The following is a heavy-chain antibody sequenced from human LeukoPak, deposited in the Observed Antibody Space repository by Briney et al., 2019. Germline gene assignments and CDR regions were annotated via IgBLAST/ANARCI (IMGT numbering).Heavy chain of an antibody. V-gene: IGHV1-69*06. J-gene: IGHJ4*02. D-gene: IGHD3-10*01. CDR2: IIPIFGTA. Sequence: GASVKVSCKASGGTFSSYAISWVRQAPGQGLEWMGGIIPIFGTANYAQKFQGRVTITADKSTSTAYMELSSLRSDDTAVYYCAREGITMVRGVIIYWGQGTLVTVSS. CDR1: GGTFSSYA. CDR3: AREGITMVRGVIIY.